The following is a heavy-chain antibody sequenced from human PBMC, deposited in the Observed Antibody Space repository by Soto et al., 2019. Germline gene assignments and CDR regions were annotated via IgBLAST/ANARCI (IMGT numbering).Heavy chain of an antibody. CDR3: TRPPSGSYGDDSDY. CDR1: GFSFSDSA. D-gene: IGHD1-26*01. Sequence: EVQLVESGGGWVQPGGSLKLSCSGSGFSFSDSAIHWVRQASGQGLEWVGRIRAKANHYATAYDVSVRGRFTISRDDSENTAYLQMNSLKTEDTAVYYCTRPPSGSYGDDSDYWGQGTLVTVAS. J-gene: IGHJ4*02. CDR2: IRAKANHYAT. V-gene: IGHV3-73*02.